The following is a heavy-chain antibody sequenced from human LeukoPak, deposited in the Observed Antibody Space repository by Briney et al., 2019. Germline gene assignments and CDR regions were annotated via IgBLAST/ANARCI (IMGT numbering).Heavy chain of an antibody. J-gene: IGHJ4*02. Sequence: PGRSLRLSCAASGFTFSSYGMHWVRQAPGKGLEWVAVISYDGSNKYYADSVKGRFTISRDNSKNTLYLQMHSLRAEDTAVYYCARDGGYCSGGSCYAYWGQGTLVTVSS. CDR1: GFTFSSYG. D-gene: IGHD2-15*01. CDR3: ARDGGYCSGGSCYAY. V-gene: IGHV3-30*03. CDR2: ISYDGSNK.